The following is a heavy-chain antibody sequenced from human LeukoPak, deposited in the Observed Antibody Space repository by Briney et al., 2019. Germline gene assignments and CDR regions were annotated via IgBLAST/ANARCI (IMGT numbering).Heavy chain of an antibody. D-gene: IGHD5-18*01. Sequence: GASVKVSCKASGYTFTSYYMHWVRQPPGQGLEWMGIINPSDGSTSYAQKFQGRVTMTRDTSTSTVYMELSSLRSEDTGVYYCARDPEDSYGLDRGGYWGQGTLVTVPS. CDR2: INPSDGST. V-gene: IGHV1-46*01. J-gene: IGHJ4*02. CDR3: ARDPEDSYGLDRGGY. CDR1: GYTFTSYY.